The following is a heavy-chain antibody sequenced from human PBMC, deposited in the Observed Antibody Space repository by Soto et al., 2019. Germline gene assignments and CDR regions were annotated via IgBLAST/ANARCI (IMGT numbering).Heavy chain of an antibody. CDR1: GFTFTSSA. J-gene: IGHJ4*02. CDR3: AKGNIGYRPYYFDY. Sequence: GGSLRLSCVGSGFTFTSSAMSWVRQAPGKGLEWISAISGSGYDTYYADSVKGRFAISRDNSKNKLSLQMDSLRAEDTALYYCAKGNIGYRPYYFDYWGQGALVTVSS. D-gene: IGHD3-16*02. CDR2: ISGSGYDT. V-gene: IGHV3-23*01.